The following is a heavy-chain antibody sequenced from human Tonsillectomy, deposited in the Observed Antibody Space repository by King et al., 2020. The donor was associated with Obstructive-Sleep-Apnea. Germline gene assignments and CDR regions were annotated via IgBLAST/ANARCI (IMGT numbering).Heavy chain of an antibody. CDR3: ARGARYCSSTSCLNPFDY. Sequence: VQLQESGPGLVKPSQTLSLTCTVSGGSISSGGYYWSWIRQHPGKCLEGMGDIYYSGSTYYNPSLKCRVTISVDTSKNQFSLKLSSVTAADTAVYYCARGARYCSSTSCLNPFDYWGQGTLVTVSS. CDR1: GGSISSGGYY. J-gene: IGHJ4*02. CDR2: IYYSGST. V-gene: IGHV4-31*03. D-gene: IGHD2-2*01.